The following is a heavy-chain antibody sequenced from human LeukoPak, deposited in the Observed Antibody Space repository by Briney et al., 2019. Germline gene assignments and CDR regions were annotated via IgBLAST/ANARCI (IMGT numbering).Heavy chain of an antibody. J-gene: IGHJ4*02. CDR1: GYTFTGYY. Sequence: ASVRVSCKASGYTFTGYYMHWVRQAPGQGLEWMGWINPNSGGTNYAQKFQGRVTMTRDTSISTAYMELSRLRSDDTAVYYCARADLLLWFGEDYWGQGTLVTVSS. V-gene: IGHV1-2*02. CDR3: ARADLLLWFGEDY. D-gene: IGHD3-10*01. CDR2: INPNSGGT.